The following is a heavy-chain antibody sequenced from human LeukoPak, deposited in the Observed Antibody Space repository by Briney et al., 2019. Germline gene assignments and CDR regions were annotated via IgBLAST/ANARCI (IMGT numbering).Heavy chain of an antibody. J-gene: IGHJ4*02. V-gene: IGHV4-39*01. CDR1: GGSISSSSYY. D-gene: IGHD5-24*01. Sequence: SETLSLTCTVSGGSISSSSYYWGWIRQPPGKGLEWIGSIYYSGSTYYNPSLKSRVTISVDTSKNQFSLKLSSVTAADTAVYYCARHVDGYHDYWGQGTLVTVSS. CDR3: ARHVDGYHDY. CDR2: IYYSGST.